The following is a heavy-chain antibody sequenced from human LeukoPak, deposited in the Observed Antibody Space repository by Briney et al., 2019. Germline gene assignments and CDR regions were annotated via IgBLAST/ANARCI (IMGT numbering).Heavy chain of an antibody. Sequence: SETLSLTCTVSGASISNYYWGWIRQPPGKGLEWIGYIYYSGSTNYNPSLKSRVTISVDTSKNQFSLKLSSVTAADTAVYYCARDSYSGSRDNWYFDLWGRGTLVTVSS. V-gene: IGHV4-59*01. CDR1: GASISNYY. J-gene: IGHJ2*01. CDR3: ARDSYSGSRDNWYFDL. D-gene: IGHD1-26*01. CDR2: IYYSGST.